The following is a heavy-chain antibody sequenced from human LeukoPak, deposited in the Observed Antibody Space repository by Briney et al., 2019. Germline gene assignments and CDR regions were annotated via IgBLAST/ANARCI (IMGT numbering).Heavy chain of an antibody. J-gene: IGHJ4*02. D-gene: IGHD6-6*01. CDR2: MYYSRST. V-gene: IGHV4-39*01. Sequence: SQTLSLTRTVASGSISSSSYDSGWIREPPGNGLQWIGRMYYSRSTYYNPCPNRPVTISVDRSKNKCYLKLSSLTAADSAMFYCARLRVAALEYWGEGTLVTVSS. CDR3: ARLRVAALEY. CDR1: SGSISSSSYD.